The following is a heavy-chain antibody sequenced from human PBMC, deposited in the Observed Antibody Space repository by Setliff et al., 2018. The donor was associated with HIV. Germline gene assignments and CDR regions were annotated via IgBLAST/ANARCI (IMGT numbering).Heavy chain of an antibody. D-gene: IGHD2-15*01. J-gene: IGHJ3*02. CDR2: ISSYNDNT. V-gene: IGHV1-18*01. CDR3: ARDDVGYCSGGSCYHLFDTFDI. CDR1: GYSFTNYG. Sequence: ASVKVSCKSSGYSFTNYGISWVRQAPGQGLEWMGWISSYNDNTNYALNLQGRVTMTTDTSTSTAYMELRSLRSDDTAVYYCARDDVGYCSGGSCYHLFDTFDIWGQGTVVTVSS.